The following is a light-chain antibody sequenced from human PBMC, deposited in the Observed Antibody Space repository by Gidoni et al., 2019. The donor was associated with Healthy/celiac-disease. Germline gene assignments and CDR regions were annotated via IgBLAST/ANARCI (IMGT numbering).Light chain of an antibody. CDR3: QQYNNWPPN. Sequence: EIVMTQSPATLSVSPGERATLSCRASQSVSSNLDWYQQKPGQDPRLLIYGASTRATGIPARFSGSGSGTEFTLTISSLQSEDFAVYYCQQYNNWPPNFGQGTKLEIK. J-gene: IGKJ2*01. CDR1: QSVSSN. CDR2: GAS. V-gene: IGKV3-15*01.